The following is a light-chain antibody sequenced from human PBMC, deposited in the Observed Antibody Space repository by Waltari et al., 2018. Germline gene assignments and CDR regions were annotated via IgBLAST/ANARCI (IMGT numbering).Light chain of an antibody. Sequence: DIQMTQSPSSLSASVGDRVTITCRASPSISSYLNWYQQKPGKAPKLVIYAASSLQSGFPSRFSGSGSVTDFTLTISSLQPEDFATYYCQQSYSTVLTFGGGTKVEIK. CDR3: QQSYSTVLT. J-gene: IGKJ4*01. CDR1: PSISSY. V-gene: IGKV1-39*01. CDR2: AAS.